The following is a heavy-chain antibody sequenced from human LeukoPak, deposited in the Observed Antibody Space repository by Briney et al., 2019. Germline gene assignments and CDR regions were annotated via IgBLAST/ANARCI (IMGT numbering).Heavy chain of an antibody. J-gene: IGHJ4*02. CDR1: GGSFSGYY. D-gene: IGHD3-10*01. V-gene: IGHV4-34*01. Sequence: SETLSLTCADYGGSFSGYYWSWIRQPPGKGLEWIGEINHSGSTNYNPSLKSRVTISVDTSKNQFSLKLSSVTAADTAVYYCARGSRGITMVRGVTKFDYWGQGTLVTVSS. CDR2: INHSGST. CDR3: ARGSRGITMVRGVTKFDY.